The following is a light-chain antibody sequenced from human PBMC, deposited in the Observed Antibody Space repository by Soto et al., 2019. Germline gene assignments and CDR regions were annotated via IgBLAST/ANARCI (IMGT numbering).Light chain of an antibody. V-gene: IGKV1-39*01. CDR2: ATS. CDR1: QTMINY. J-gene: IGKJ4*01. Sequence: DIQMTQSPSSLSASVGDSVTITCRASQTMINYLNWYQQKPGQAPKLLIYATSTLHTGVSSRFRGGGSGTDFTLTISSLHPEDFATYYCQQTYNPPPFTFRGGTSVEL. CDR3: QQTYNPPPFT.